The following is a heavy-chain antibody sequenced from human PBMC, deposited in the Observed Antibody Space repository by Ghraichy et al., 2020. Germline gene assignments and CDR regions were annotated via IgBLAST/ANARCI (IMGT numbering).Heavy chain of an antibody. CDR1: GFTFSSYG. CDR2: IWYDGSNK. J-gene: IGHJ3*02. CDR3: ARDRVMYYYDSSGYYYGHDAFDI. V-gene: IGHV3-33*01. D-gene: IGHD3-22*01. Sequence: GGSLRLSCAASGFTFSSYGMHWVRQAPGKGLEWVAVIWYDGSNKYYADSVKGRFTISRDNSKNTLYLQMNSLRAEDTAVYYCARDRVMYYYDSSGYYYGHDAFDIWGQGTTVTVSS.